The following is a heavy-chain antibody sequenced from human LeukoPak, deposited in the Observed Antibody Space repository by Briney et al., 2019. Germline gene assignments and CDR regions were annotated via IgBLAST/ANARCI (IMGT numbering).Heavy chain of an antibody. Sequence: ASVKVSCKASGYTFTGYYMHWVRQAPGQGLEWMGRIDPSGGSTNYAQNFQGRVTMTRDTSTSTVYMQLISLRSEDTAVYYCARGGGKYRFDYWGQGTLVTVSS. D-gene: IGHD1-26*01. V-gene: IGHV1-46*01. CDR2: IDPSGGST. J-gene: IGHJ4*02. CDR3: ARGGGKYRFDY. CDR1: GYTFTGYY.